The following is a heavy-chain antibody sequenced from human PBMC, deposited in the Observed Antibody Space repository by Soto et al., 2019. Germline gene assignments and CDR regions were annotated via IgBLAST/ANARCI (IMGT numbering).Heavy chain of an antibody. J-gene: IGHJ5*02. CDR1: GGSMGRSTYY. CDR3: ARQDYDLLTDSGNWFDP. CDR2: TYYSGST. D-gene: IGHD3-9*01. Sequence: QLQLQESGPGLVKPSETLSLTSSLSGGSMGRSTYYWAGIRHSPGKGLEWIGNTYYSGSTQYNPSLKSRITISVDTSKNQFSLKLRSVTAADTAVYYCARQDYDLLTDSGNWFDPWGQGTLVTVSS. V-gene: IGHV4-39*01.